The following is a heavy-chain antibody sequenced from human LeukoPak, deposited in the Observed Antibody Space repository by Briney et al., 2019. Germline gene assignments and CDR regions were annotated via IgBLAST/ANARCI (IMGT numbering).Heavy chain of an antibody. D-gene: IGHD2-2*01. V-gene: IGHV4-59*01. CDR3: ASGGPAASNWFDP. Sequence: SETLSLTCTVSGGSISSYYWSWIRQPPGKGLEWIGYIYYSGSTNYSPSLKSRVTISVDTSKNQFSLKLSSVTAADTAVYYCASGGPAASNWFDPWGQGTLVTVSS. CDR1: GGSISSYY. CDR2: IYYSGST. J-gene: IGHJ5*02.